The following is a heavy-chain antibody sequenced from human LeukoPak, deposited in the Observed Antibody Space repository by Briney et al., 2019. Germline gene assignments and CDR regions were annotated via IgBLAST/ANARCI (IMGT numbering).Heavy chain of an antibody. Sequence: GGSLRLSCAASGFSFGDYGMSWVRQAPGKGLEWVSGINWRGTTTRYADSVKGRFTISRDNAKNSLYLQMNSLRAEDTALYYCTRGQHDVDYWGQGTLVTVSS. D-gene: IGHD1-1*01. CDR1: GFSFGDYG. V-gene: IGHV3-20*04. J-gene: IGHJ4*02. CDR3: TRGQHDVDY. CDR2: INWRGTTT.